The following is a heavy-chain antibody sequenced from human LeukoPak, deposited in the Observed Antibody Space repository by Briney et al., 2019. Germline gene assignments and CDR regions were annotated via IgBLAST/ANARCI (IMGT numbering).Heavy chain of an antibody. CDR1: GFTVSGNY. J-gene: IGHJ4*02. D-gene: IGHD3-10*01. V-gene: IGHV3-53*01. Sequence: PGGSLRLSCAVSGFTVSGNYMSWVRQAPGKGLEWVSLIYSGGTTYYADSVKGRFTISRDNSENTLYLQINSLRAEDTAVYYCARDPAKYYGSGSYRYWGQGTLVTVSS. CDR3: ARDPAKYYGSGSYRY. CDR2: IYSGGTT.